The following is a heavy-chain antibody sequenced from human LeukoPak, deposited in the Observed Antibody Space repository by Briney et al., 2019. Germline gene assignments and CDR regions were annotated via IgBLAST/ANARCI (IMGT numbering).Heavy chain of an antibody. V-gene: IGHV4-39*01. Sequence: PSETLSLTCTVSGGSISSSSYYWGWIRQPPGKGLEWIGSIYYSGSTYYNPSLKSRVTISVDTSKNQFSLKLSSVTAADTAVYYCASVDTAMVPDYWGQGTLDTVSS. CDR3: ASVDTAMVPDY. CDR2: IYYSGST. J-gene: IGHJ4*02. CDR1: GGSISSSSYY. D-gene: IGHD5-18*01.